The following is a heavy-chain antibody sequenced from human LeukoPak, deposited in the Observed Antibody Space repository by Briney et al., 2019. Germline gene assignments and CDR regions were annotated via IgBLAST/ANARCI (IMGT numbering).Heavy chain of an antibody. Sequence: ASVKVSCKASGYTFTNYGISWVRQAPGQGLEWMGWISAYNGNTSYAQKLQGRVTMTTDTSTSTAYMELRSLRSDDTAVYYCARLEQQLAPTDYWGQGTLVTVSS. J-gene: IGHJ4*02. D-gene: IGHD6-13*01. V-gene: IGHV1-18*01. CDR3: ARLEQQLAPTDY. CDR2: ISAYNGNT. CDR1: GYTFTNYG.